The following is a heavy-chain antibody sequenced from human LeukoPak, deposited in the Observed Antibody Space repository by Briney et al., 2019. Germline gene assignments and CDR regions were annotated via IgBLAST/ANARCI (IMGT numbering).Heavy chain of an antibody. J-gene: IGHJ4*02. CDR2: IYPGDSDT. CDR1: GYSFTSYW. Sequence: GESLKISCKASGYSFTSYWIGWVRQMPGKGLEWMGFIYPGDSDTRYSPSFQGQVIISADKSTSTAYLQTSSLKASDTAIYYCAKHCRAGPGNQYYFDYWGQGALVTVSS. V-gene: IGHV5-51*01. CDR3: AKHCRAGPGNQYYFDY.